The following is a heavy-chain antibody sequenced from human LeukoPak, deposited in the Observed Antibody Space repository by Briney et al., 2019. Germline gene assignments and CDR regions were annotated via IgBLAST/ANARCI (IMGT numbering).Heavy chain of an antibody. D-gene: IGHD6-19*01. Sequence: GGSLRLSCVASGLNFDDSAMHWVRQAPGKGLEWVSFSSGSGGSTYYADSVKGRFTISRDNYKNTLYLQMNSLSAEDTAVYYCAKDFNAIEVAGTEYWGQGTLVTVSS. J-gene: IGHJ4*02. CDR3: AKDFNAIEVAGTEY. CDR2: SSGSGGST. CDR1: GLNFDDSA. V-gene: IGHV3-23*01.